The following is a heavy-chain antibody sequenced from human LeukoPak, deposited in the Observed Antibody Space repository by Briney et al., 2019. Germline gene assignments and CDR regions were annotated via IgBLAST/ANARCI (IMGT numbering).Heavy chain of an antibody. CDR1: GFTFDDYG. Sequence: GGSLRLSCAASGFTFDDYGMSWVRQAPGKGLEWVAYIKYDGSEIDYVDSVKGRFTISRDNAKNSLYLEMNSLRAEDTAVYYCTRDEIWGQGTMVTVSS. V-gene: IGHV3-7*04. CDR2: IKYDGSEI. J-gene: IGHJ3*02. CDR3: TRDEI.